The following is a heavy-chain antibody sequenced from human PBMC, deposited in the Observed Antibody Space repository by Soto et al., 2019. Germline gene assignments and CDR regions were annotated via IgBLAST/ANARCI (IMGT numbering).Heavy chain of an antibody. Sequence: QVQLVESGGGVVQPGRSLRLSCAASGFTFSSYAMHWVRQAPGKGLEWVAVISYDGSNKYYADSVKGRFTISRDNSKNTLYLQMNSLRAEDTAVYYCARDEGSGSYGLIDYWVQGTLVTVSS. V-gene: IGHV3-30-3*01. CDR1: GFTFSSYA. CDR2: ISYDGSNK. CDR3: ARDEGSGSYGLIDY. J-gene: IGHJ4*02. D-gene: IGHD3-22*01.